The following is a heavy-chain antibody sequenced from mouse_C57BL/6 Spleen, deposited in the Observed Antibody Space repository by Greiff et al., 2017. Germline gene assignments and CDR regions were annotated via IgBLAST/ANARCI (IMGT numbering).Heavy chain of an antibody. Sequence: QVQLQQSGAELVKPGASVKLSCKASGYTFTSYWMHWVKQRPGRGLEWIGRIVPNSGGTKYNEKFKSKATLTVDKPSSTAYMQLSSLTSEDSAVYYCARSVGSSLYAMDYWGQGTSVTVSS. V-gene: IGHV1-72*01. J-gene: IGHJ4*01. CDR1: GYTFTSYW. D-gene: IGHD1-1*01. CDR3: ARSVGSSLYAMDY. CDR2: IVPNSGGT.